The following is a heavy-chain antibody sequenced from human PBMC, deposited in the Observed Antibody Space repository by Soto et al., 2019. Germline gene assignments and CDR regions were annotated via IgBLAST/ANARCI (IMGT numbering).Heavy chain of an antibody. CDR2: MYYTGVT. V-gene: IGHV4-61*01. CDR1: GGSVRSGNHF. J-gene: IGHJ6*02. Sequence: SETLSLTCSVSGGSVRSGNHFWNWIRQPPGRGLEWLGYMYYTGVTNYNPSLKSRVSMSVDTSKDQFSLNLTSLTAADTAVYYCARGGEPLGYYGLDVWGQGTTVTVSS. CDR3: ARGGEPLGYYGLDV.